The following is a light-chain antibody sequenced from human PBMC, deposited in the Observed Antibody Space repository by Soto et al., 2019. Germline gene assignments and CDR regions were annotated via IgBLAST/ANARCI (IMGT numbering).Light chain of an antibody. CDR3: MQGTHWPRT. CDR1: KSFVYSDGNTS. J-gene: IGKJ1*01. Sequence: DVVMTQSPLSLPVTLGQPASISCRSSKSFVYSDGNTSLNWFQQRPGQSPRRLIYKVSNRDSGVPDRFSGSGSGTDFTLQISRVEAEDVGVYYCMQGTHWPRTFGQGTKVEI. CDR2: KVS. V-gene: IGKV2-30*01.